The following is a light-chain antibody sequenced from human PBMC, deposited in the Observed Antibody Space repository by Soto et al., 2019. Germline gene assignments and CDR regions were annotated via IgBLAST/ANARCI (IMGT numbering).Light chain of an antibody. Sequence: EIVLTQSPATLSLSPGERATLSCRVSQSVSSYLAWYQQKPGQAPRLLIYDASNRATGIPARFSGSGSGTDFTLTICSLEPEDFAVYYCQQRSNWPLTFGGGTKVEIK. CDR1: QSVSSY. J-gene: IGKJ4*01. CDR2: DAS. CDR3: QQRSNWPLT. V-gene: IGKV3-11*01.